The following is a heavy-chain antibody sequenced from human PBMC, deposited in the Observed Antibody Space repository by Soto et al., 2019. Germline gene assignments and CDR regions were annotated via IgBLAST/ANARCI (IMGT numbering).Heavy chain of an antibody. J-gene: IGHJ4*02. CDR1: GFTFSIYA. V-gene: IGHV3-23*01. CDR2: MSRTGDNT. Sequence: WGSLRLSCAASGFTFSIYAMTWVRQSPGKGLEWVSSMSRTGDNTYYADSVEGRFTISRDNSKNTLYLQMNSLRAEDTAIYYCAKDQSNSNPLYYFDFWGPGTLVTVSS. CDR3: AKDQSNSNPLYYFDF. D-gene: IGHD3-22*01.